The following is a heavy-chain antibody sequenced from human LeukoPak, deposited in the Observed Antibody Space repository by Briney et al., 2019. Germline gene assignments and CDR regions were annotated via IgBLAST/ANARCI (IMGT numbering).Heavy chain of an antibody. J-gene: IGHJ3*02. CDR1: GGTFSSYA. CDR3: ARDRIQLWLLGIAFDI. D-gene: IGHD5-18*01. CDR2: IIPIFGTA. V-gene: IGHV1-69*06. Sequence: ASVKVSCKASGGTFSSYAISWVRQAPGQGLEWMGGIIPIFGTANYAQKFQGRVTITADKSTSTAYMELSSLRSDDTAVYYCARDRIQLWLLGIAFDIWGQGTMVTVSS.